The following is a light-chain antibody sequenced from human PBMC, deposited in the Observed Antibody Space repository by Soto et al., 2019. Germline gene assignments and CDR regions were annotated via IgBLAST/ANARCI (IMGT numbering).Light chain of an antibody. CDR2: WAS. J-gene: IGKJ3*01. Sequence: DIVMTQSPDSLVVSLGERATINCKSSQSVLSSSNNKNYLAWYQQKPGQSPNLLIYWASTRESGVPERFSGSGSGTDFTLTISSLQAEDVAIYYCQQYYNAPLTFGPGTKVDIK. CDR1: QSVLSSSNNKNY. CDR3: QQYYNAPLT. V-gene: IGKV4-1*01.